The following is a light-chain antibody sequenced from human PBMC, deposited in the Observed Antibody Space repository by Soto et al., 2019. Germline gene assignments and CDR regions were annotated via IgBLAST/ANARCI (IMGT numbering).Light chain of an antibody. CDR3: QQYANSPLT. V-gene: IGKV3-20*01. J-gene: IGKJ1*01. CDR2: GAS. Sequence: EIVLTQSPGTLSLSPGERATLSCRSSQSVSSNYLAWYQQKPGQAPRLLIYGASSRATGIPDRFSGSGSGTDFTLTIRRLEPEDFAVYYCQQYANSPLTFGQGTKVEIK. CDR1: QSVSSNY.